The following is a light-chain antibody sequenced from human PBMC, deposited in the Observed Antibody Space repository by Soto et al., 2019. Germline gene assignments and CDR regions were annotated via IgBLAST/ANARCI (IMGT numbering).Light chain of an antibody. CDR2: DAS. V-gene: IGKV3-15*01. J-gene: IGKJ5*01. Sequence: EIVFTRSRGPLSLYLGERATLSCLASESVSRNLAWYQQKPGQAPRLLIYDASTRATGIPDRFSGGGSGTEFTLTISSLQSEDFVVYYCQQYNSWPPITFGQGTRLEI. CDR3: QQYNSWPPIT. CDR1: ESVSRN.